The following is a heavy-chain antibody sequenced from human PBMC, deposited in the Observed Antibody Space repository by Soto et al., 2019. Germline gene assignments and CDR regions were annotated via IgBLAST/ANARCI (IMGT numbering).Heavy chain of an antibody. V-gene: IGHV1-18*01. J-gene: IGHJ4*02. CDR2: ISAYNGNT. CDR3: ARDHRHYDCWSGYYPFDY. CDR1: GYTFTSYG. Sequence: QVQLVQSGAEVKKPGASVKVSCKASGYTFTSYGISWVRQAPGQGLEWMGWISAYNGNTNYAQKLQGRVTMTTDTSTSTAYMELRRLRSDDTAVYYCARDHRHYDCWSGYYPFDYWGQGTLVTVSS. D-gene: IGHD3-3*01.